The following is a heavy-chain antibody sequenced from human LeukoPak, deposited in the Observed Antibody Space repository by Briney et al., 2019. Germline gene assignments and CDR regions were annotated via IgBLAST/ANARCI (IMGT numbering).Heavy chain of an antibody. CDR3: ARGGTRTVTTL. D-gene: IGHD4-17*01. V-gene: IGHV4-59*01. J-gene: IGHJ4*02. CDR1: GGPISTYY. Sequence: PSETLSLTCTVSGGPISTYYWSWIRQPPGKGLEWIGYIYYIGSTNYNPSPKSRVTISVDTSNNQFSLKLSSVTAADTAIYYCARGGTRTVTTLWGQGTLVTVSS. CDR2: IYYIGST.